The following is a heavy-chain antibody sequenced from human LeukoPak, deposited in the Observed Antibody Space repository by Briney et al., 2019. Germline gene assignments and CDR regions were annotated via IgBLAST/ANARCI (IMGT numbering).Heavy chain of an antibody. CDR1: GFTFSSYW. J-gene: IGHJ4*02. CDR2: IKQDGSEK. V-gene: IGHV3-7*01. D-gene: IGHD6-13*01. CDR3: ARDFNGSSWSFDY. Sequence: GGSLRLSCAASGFTFSSYWMSWVRQAPGKGLEWVANIKQDGSEKYYVDSVKGRFTISRDNAKNSLYLQMNSLGAEDTAVYYCARDFNGSSWSFDYWGQGTLVTVSS.